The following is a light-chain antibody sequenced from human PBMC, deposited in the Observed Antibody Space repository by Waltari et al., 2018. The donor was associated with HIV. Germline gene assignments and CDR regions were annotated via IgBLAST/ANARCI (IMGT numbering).Light chain of an antibody. V-gene: IGKV3-20*01. CDR3: QQYIGSPRT. CDR1: QTISSTY. Sequence: EIALTQSPGTLSLSPGERATLSCRASQTISSTYLAWYQQKPGQAPRHLIYAASSRATGIPDRFSGSGSGTDFTLTISSLEPEDCAVYYCQQYIGSPRTFGQGTKVELK. J-gene: IGKJ1*01. CDR2: AAS.